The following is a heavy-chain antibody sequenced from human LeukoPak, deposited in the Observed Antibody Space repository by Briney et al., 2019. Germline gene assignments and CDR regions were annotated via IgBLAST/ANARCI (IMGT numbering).Heavy chain of an antibody. Sequence: PSETLSLTCTVSGGSISSGSYYWSWIRQPAGKGLEWIGRIYTSGSTNYNPSLKSRVTISVDMSKNQFSLKLSSVTAADTAVYYCARDSQGYYDSSGYYHINYYFDYWGQGTLVTVSS. D-gene: IGHD3-22*01. CDR3: ARDSQGYYDSSGYYHINYYFDY. J-gene: IGHJ4*02. CDR1: GGSISSGSYY. V-gene: IGHV4-61*02. CDR2: IYTSGST.